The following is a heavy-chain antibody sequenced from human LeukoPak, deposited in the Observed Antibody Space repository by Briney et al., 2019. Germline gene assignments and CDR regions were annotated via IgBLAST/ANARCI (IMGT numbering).Heavy chain of an antibody. CDR1: GFTFSTYW. Sequence: PGGSLRLSCAASGFTFSTYWMNWVRQAPGKGLEWVANINQDGSKKNYVDSVKGRFTISRDNTKNSLHLQMNSLRAEDTAVYYCARGRPDYWGQGTLVTVSS. CDR3: ARGRPDY. CDR2: INQDGSKK. J-gene: IGHJ4*02. V-gene: IGHV3-7*01.